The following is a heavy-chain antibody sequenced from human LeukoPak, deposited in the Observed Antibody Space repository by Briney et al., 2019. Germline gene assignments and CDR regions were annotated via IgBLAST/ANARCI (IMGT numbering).Heavy chain of an antibody. CDR2: IRGDGTTK. D-gene: IGHD5-24*01. V-gene: IGHV3-48*03. CDR3: ARRFRD. Sequence: GGSLRLSCVGSGLTFSGFEMNWVRQAPGKGLEWVSHIRGDGTTKSYADSVKGRFTISRDNTKNSLYLQMNSLRAEDTAIYYCARRFRDWGQGTLVTVSS. CDR1: GLTFSGFE. J-gene: IGHJ4*02.